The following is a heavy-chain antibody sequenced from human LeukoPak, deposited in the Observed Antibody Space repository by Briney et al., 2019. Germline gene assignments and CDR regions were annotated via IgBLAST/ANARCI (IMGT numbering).Heavy chain of an antibody. D-gene: IGHD6-13*01. V-gene: IGHV4-59*11. CDR3: ARAIAGYYYYMDV. Sequence: PSETLSLTCTVSGGSISSHYWSWIRQPPGKGLEWIGYIYYSGSANYNPSLKSRVTISVDTSKNQFSLKLSSVTAADTAVYYCARAIAGYYYYMDVWGKGTTVTVSS. CDR1: GGSISSHY. J-gene: IGHJ6*03. CDR2: IYYSGSA.